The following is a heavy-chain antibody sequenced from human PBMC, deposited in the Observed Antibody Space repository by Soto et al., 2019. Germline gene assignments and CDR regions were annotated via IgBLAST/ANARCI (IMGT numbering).Heavy chain of an antibody. CDR3: VRDSYDYVWGGYRSDY. Sequence: QVQLVQSGAEVKKPGASVKVSCKASGYTFTSYGISWVRQAPGQGLEWMGWISAYNGNTNYAQKLQGRVTMTTDTSTRTAYLELRSLRYDDKAVYYCVRDSYDYVWGGYRSDYWGQGTLVTVSS. CDR1: GYTFTSYG. J-gene: IGHJ4*02. D-gene: IGHD3-16*02. V-gene: IGHV1-18*01. CDR2: ISAYNGNT.